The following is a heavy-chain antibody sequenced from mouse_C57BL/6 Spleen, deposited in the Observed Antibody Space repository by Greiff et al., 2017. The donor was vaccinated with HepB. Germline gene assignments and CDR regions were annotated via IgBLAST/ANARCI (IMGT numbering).Heavy chain of an antibody. Sequence: EVQLVESEGGLVQPGSSMKLSCTASGFTFSDYYMAWVRQVPEKGLEWVANINYDGSSTYYLDSLKSRFIISRDNAKNILYLQMSSLKSEDTATYYCARGTTHYYFDYWGQGTTLTVSS. J-gene: IGHJ2*01. V-gene: IGHV5-16*01. CDR1: GFTFSDYY. CDR3: ARGTTHYYFDY. D-gene: IGHD2-1*01. CDR2: INYDGSST.